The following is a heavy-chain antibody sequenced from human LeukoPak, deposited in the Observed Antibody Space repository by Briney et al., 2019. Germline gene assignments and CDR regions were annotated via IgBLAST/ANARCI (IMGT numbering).Heavy chain of an antibody. J-gene: IGHJ6*02. D-gene: IGHD3-16*01. V-gene: IGHV4-34*01. Sequence: SETLSLTCAVYGGSFSGYYRSWIRQPPGKGLEWIGEINHSGSTNYNPSLKSRVTISVDTSKNQFSLKLSSVTAADTAVYYCARDTLGVSDGMDVWGQGTTVTVSS. CDR2: INHSGST. CDR1: GGSFSGYY. CDR3: ARDTLGVSDGMDV.